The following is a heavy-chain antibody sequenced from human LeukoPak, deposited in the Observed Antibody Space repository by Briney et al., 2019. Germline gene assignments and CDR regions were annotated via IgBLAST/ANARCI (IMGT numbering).Heavy chain of an antibody. D-gene: IGHD3-3*01. CDR1: GGSISSYY. CDR3: ARGESITIFGVVISWFDP. Sequence: EPSETLSLTCTVSGGSISSYYWSWIRQPAGKGLEWIGRIYTSGSTNYNPSLKSRVTMSEDTSKNQFSLKLSSVTAADTAVYYCARGESITIFGVVISWFDPWGQGTLVTVSS. J-gene: IGHJ5*02. CDR2: IYTSGST. V-gene: IGHV4-4*07.